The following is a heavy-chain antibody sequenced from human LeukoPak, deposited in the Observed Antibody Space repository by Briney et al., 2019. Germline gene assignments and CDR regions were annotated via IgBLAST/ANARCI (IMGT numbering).Heavy chain of an antibody. V-gene: IGHV3-21*01. Sequence: GGSLRLSCAASGFTFSSYSMNWVRQAPGKGLEWGSSISSSSSYIYYADSVKGRFTISRDNAKNSLYLQMNSLRAEDTAVYYCARDIVVVPAAIYYYYYYGMDVWGKGTTVTVSS. CDR1: GFTFSSYS. J-gene: IGHJ6*04. CDR3: ARDIVVVPAAIYYYYYYGMDV. D-gene: IGHD2-2*01. CDR2: ISSSSSYI.